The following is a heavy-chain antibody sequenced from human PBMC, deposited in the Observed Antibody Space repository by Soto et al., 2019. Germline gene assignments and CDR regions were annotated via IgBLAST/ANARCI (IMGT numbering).Heavy chain of an antibody. CDR2: ITSSNTYI. D-gene: IGHD2-15*01. V-gene: IGHV3-21*06. CDR3: VRDLLEGYGHARQPDY. J-gene: IGHJ4*02. Sequence: EVQLVESGGGLVKPGGSLRLSCVASGFTFRAYSMSWVRQAPGQGLEWVGSITSSNTYIYYTRSVEGRVTISRDGAKHPLHLQMNTLRAKDTAAYYCVRDLLEGYGHARQPDYWGPGTLVNVSS. CDR1: GFTFRAYS.